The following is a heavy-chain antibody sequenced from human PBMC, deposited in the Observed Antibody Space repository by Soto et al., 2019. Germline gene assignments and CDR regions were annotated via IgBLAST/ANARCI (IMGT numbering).Heavy chain of an antibody. CDR2: IYYSGST. CDR1: GGSISSSSYY. D-gene: IGHD3-3*01. Sequence: PSETLSLTCTVSGGSISSSSYYWGWIRQPPGKGLEWIGSIYYSGSTYYNPSLKSRVTISVDTSKNQFSLKLSSVTAADTAVYYCARVHLRFLERYFDYWGQGTLVTVSS. V-gene: IGHV4-39*01. J-gene: IGHJ4*02. CDR3: ARVHLRFLERYFDY.